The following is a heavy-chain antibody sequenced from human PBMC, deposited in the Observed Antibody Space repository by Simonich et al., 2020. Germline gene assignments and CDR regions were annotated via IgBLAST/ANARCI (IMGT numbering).Heavy chain of an antibody. D-gene: IGHD6-13*01. CDR2: INPNSSGT. Sequence: QVQLVQSGAEVKKPAASVKVSCKASGYTFTGYYMHWVRQAPGHGLEWMGWINPNSSGTNYAQKFKGRVTITRDASISTAYMELSRLRSDDTAVYYCAREEANGYSSSWNWFDPWGQGTLVTVSS. CDR1: GYTFTGYY. V-gene: IGHV1-2*02. CDR3: AREEANGYSSSWNWFDP. J-gene: IGHJ5*02.